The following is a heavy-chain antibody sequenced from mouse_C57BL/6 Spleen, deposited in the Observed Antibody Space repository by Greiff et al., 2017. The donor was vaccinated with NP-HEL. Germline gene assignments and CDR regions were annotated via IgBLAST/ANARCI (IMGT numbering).Heavy chain of an antibody. CDR3: ARDLITTVVNAMDY. J-gene: IGHJ4*01. Sequence: EVMLVESGGGLVKPGGSLKLSCAASGFTFSSYAMSWVRQTPEKRLEWVATISDGGSYTYYPDNVKGRFTISRDNAKNTLYLQMSHLKSEDTAMYYCARDLITTVVNAMDYWGQGTSVTVAS. V-gene: IGHV5-4*01. D-gene: IGHD1-1*01. CDR2: ISDGGSYT. CDR1: GFTFSSYA.